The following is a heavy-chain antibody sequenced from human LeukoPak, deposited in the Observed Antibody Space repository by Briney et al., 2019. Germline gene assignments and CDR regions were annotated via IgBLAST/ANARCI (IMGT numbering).Heavy chain of an antibody. Sequence: SETLSLTCTVSGGSISSSSYYWGWIRQPPGKGLEWIGSIYYSGSTYYNPSLKSRVTISVDTSKNQFSLKLSSVTAADTAVYYCARTQGIAAPEFDYWGQGTLVTVSS. D-gene: IGHD6-13*01. CDR3: ARTQGIAAPEFDY. V-gene: IGHV4-39*07. J-gene: IGHJ4*02. CDR1: GGSISSSSYY. CDR2: IYYSGST.